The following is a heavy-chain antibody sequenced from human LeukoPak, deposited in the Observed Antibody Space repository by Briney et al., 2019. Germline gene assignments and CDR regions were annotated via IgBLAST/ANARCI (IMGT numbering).Heavy chain of an antibody. J-gene: IGHJ4*02. V-gene: IGHV3-11*01. Sequence: GGSLRLSCAASGFTFSDYYMSWIRQAPGKGLEWVSYISSSGSTIYYADSVKGRFTISRDNAKNSLYLQMNSLRAEDTAVYYCARAEYYYDSSGYPAPEWGQGTLVTVSS. D-gene: IGHD3-22*01. CDR1: GFTFSDYY. CDR2: ISSSGSTI. CDR3: ARAEYYYDSSGYPAPE.